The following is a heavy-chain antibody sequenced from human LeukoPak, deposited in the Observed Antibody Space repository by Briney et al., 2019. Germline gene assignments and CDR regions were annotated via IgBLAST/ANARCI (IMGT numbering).Heavy chain of an antibody. V-gene: IGHV1-18*01. Sequence: ASVKVSYKASGYTFTRYGISWVRQAPGQGLEWMGWISAYNGNTNYAQKLQGRVTMTTDTSTSTAYMELRSLRSDDTAVYYCARDLLLWFGEFPSFYFDYCGQGTLVTVSS. CDR2: ISAYNGNT. J-gene: IGHJ4*02. D-gene: IGHD3-10*01. CDR3: ARDLLLWFGEFPSFYFDY. CDR1: GYTFTRYG.